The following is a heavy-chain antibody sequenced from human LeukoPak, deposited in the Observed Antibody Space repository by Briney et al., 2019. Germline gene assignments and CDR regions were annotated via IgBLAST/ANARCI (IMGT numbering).Heavy chain of an antibody. CDR1: GDSISNGGYY. V-gene: IGHV4-31*03. CDR3: ARGGDRRGFDY. J-gene: IGHJ4*02. Sequence: SETLSPTCTVSGDSISNGGYYWSWIRLHPGKGLEWVGYIYDSGTTYYSPALQSRVSISVDTSDNKFSLKLKSLTAADTAVYYCARGGDRRGFDYWGQGTLVTVSS. D-gene: IGHD1-14*01. CDR2: IYDSGTT.